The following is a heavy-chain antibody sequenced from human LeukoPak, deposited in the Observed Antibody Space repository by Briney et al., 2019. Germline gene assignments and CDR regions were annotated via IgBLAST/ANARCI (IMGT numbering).Heavy chain of an antibody. CDR3: ARALISAPGAFDI. Sequence: SETLSLTCTVSGGSISSGGYYWSWIRQPPGKGLEWIGYIYHSGSTYYNPSHKSRVTISVDRSKNQFSLKLSSVTAADTAVYYCARALISAPGAFDIWGQGTMVTVSS. J-gene: IGHJ3*02. CDR1: GGSISSGGYY. CDR2: IYHSGST. V-gene: IGHV4-30-2*01. D-gene: IGHD6-6*01.